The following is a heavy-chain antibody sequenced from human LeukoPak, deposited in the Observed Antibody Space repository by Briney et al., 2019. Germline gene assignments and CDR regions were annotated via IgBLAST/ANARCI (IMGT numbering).Heavy chain of an antibody. CDR2: ISGSGGST. J-gene: IGHJ6*02. Sequence: GGSLRLSCAASGFTFSNYGMHWVRQAPGKGLEWVSAISGSGGSTYYADSVKDRFTISRDNSKNTLYLQMNSLRAEDTAVYYCAKVPGYYYYYYGMDVWGQGTTVTVSS. D-gene: IGHD3-9*01. CDR1: GFTFSNYG. V-gene: IGHV3-23*01. CDR3: AKVPGYYYYYYGMDV.